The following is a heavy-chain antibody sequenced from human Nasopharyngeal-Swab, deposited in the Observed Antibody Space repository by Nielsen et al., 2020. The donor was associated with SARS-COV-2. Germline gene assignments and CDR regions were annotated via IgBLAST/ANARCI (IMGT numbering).Heavy chain of an antibody. J-gene: IGHJ6*02. CDR3: ARESARRHYYYGMDV. V-gene: IGHV4-34*01. CDR1: GGSFSGYY. D-gene: IGHD6-6*01. CDR2: INHSGST. Sequence: SETLSLTCAVYGGSFSGYYWSWIRQPPGKGLEWIGEINHSGSTNYNPSLKSRVTISVDTSKNQFSLKLSSVTAADTAVYYCARESARRHYYYGMDVWGQGTTVTVSS.